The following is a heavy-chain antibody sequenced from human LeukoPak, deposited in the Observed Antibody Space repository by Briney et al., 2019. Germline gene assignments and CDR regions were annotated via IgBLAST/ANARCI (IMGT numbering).Heavy chain of an antibody. Sequence: SETLSLTCTVSGGSISSNNYHWGWIRQPPGKGLEWIGSIYDSGSTYYNPSLESRVTISIDTSKNQFSLKLSSVTAADTAVDYCARDLFSYTTLRYFDYLLQGGLATITS. J-gene: IGHJ4*02. CDR2: IYDSGST. V-gene: IGHV4-39*02. CDR3: ARDLFSYTTLRYFDY. CDR1: GGSISSNNYH. D-gene: IGHD2-15*01.